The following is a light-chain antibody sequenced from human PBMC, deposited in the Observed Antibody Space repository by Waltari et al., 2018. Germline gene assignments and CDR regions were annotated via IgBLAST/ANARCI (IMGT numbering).Light chain of an antibody. Sequence: SSVLTQPPSVSVAPGQTATITCGGNNIGSKSVHWYQQKPGQAPVLVVYDDDVRPPGIPERISGSNSENTASLTINRVEVGDEAAYFCQVWDNYADLVIFGGGTKLTVL. J-gene: IGLJ2*01. CDR2: DDD. V-gene: IGLV3-21*02. CDR1: NIGSKS. CDR3: QVWDNYADLVI.